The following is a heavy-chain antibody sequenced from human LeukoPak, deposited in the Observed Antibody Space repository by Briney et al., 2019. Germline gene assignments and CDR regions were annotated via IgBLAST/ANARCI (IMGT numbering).Heavy chain of an antibody. CDR1: GGSFGTYY. CDR2: IHDSGST. Sequence: PSETLSLTCTVSGGSFGTYYWGWIRQPPGQGLEWIASIHDSGSTHYNPSLRSRVTMSVDTSKNQFSLRLRPVTASDTAVYYCARLRPLDIWGQGTMLTVSS. V-gene: IGHV4-39*01. CDR3: ARLRPLDI. J-gene: IGHJ3*02.